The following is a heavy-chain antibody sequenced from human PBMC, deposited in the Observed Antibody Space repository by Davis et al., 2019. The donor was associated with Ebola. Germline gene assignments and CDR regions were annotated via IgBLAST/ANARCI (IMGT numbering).Heavy chain of an antibody. J-gene: IGHJ4*02. Sequence: GESLKISCAASGFTFSSYAMSWVRQAPGKGLEWVSAISGSGGSTYYADSVKDRFTISRDNSKNTLYLQMNSLRAEDTAVYYCAKSGGEYQLLNSMDYWGQGTLVTVSS. CDR2: ISGSGGST. CDR3: AKSGGEYQLLNSMDY. CDR1: GFTFSSYA. D-gene: IGHD2-2*01. V-gene: IGHV3-23*01.